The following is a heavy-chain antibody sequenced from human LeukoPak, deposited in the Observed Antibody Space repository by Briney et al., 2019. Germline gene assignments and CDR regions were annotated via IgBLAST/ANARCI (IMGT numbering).Heavy chain of an antibody. V-gene: IGHV3-49*04. CDR1: GFTFGDYA. D-gene: IGHD3-22*01. Sequence: GGSLRLSCTASGFTFGDYAMSWVRQAPGKGLEWVGFIRSKAYGGTTEYAASVKGRFTISRDDSKSIAYLQMNSLKTEDTAVYYCTRGTYDSSGFDYWAQGTLVTVSS. J-gene: IGHJ4*02. CDR2: IRSKAYGGTT. CDR3: TRGTYDSSGFDY.